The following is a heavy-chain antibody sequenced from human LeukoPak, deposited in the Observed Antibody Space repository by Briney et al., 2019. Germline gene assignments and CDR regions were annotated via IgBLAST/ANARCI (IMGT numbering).Heavy chain of an antibody. CDR3: ARHLDYDSGNSDAFDV. CDR1: GASISNFY. V-gene: IGHV4-59*01. J-gene: IGHJ3*01. CDR2: KHYTRSS. D-gene: IGHD3-22*01. Sequence: PSETLSLTCTVSGASISNFYWRSIRQPPGKGLEWIAYKHYTRSSNYNPSLKSRVTISIDTSKSLFSLKLSSVTAADTAVYYSARHLDYDSGNSDAFDVWGPGTMVTVSS.